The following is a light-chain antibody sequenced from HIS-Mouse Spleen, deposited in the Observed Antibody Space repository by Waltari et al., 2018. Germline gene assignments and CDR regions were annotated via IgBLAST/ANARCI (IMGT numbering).Light chain of an antibody. CDR3: SSYTSSSTWV. J-gene: IGLJ3*02. CDR1: SSDVGGYPY. Sequence: QSALTQPASVSGSPGQSITISCTGPSSDVGGYPYVSWYQQHPGKAPKLMIYDVSNRPSGVSNRFSGSKSGNTASLTISGLQAEDEADYYCSSYTSSSTWVFGGGTKLTVL. CDR2: DVS. V-gene: IGLV2-14*03.